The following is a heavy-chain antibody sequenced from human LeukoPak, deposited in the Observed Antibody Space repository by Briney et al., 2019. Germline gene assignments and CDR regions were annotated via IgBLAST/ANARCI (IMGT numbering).Heavy chain of an antibody. CDR3: ARGENYYYHMDV. Sequence: GGSLRLSCAASEFTVSDNYMSWVRQAPGKGLEWVSVIYSGGDTYYADSVKGRFTISRDNSKNTLYLQMNSVRAEDTAVYFCARGENYYYHMDVWGKGATVTVSS. J-gene: IGHJ6*03. CDR1: EFTVSDNY. V-gene: IGHV3-53*05. CDR2: IYSGGDT.